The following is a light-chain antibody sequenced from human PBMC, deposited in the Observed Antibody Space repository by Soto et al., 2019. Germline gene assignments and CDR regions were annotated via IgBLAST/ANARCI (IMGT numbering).Light chain of an antibody. Sequence: DIVMTQSPDSLSVSLGERATINCKSSQTVFHTSYNKDFLAWYQQKAGQPPKLLFYWASTRESGVPARFSGGGYGTDFSLTISSLQPEDVAVYYCQQYYSSVTFGQGTKVDIK. CDR1: QTVFHTSYNKDF. V-gene: IGKV4-1*01. CDR2: WAS. J-gene: IGKJ2*01. CDR3: QQYYSSVT.